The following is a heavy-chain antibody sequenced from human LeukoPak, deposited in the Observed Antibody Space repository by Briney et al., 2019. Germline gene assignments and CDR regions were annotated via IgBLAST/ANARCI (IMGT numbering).Heavy chain of an antibody. Sequence: GGSLRLSCAASGFTFSNFGMSWVRQAPGRGPEWGSGLSVSGGTTYYADSVMGRFTISRDNSMNTLYLQMNSLRAEDTAVYYCAKGEYCSTTTCYPLAFDYWGQGTLVTVSS. CDR2: LSVSGGTT. CDR3: AKGEYCSTTTCYPLAFDY. J-gene: IGHJ4*02. V-gene: IGHV3-23*01. D-gene: IGHD2-2*01. CDR1: GFTFSNFG.